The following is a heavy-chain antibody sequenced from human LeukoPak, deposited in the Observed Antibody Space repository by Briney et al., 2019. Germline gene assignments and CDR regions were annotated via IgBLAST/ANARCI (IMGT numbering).Heavy chain of an antibody. CDR2: IIPILGIA. Sequence: SVKVSCKASGYTFTSYGISWVRQAPGQGLEWMGRIIPILGIANYAQKFQGRVTITADKSTSTAYMELSSLRSEDTAVYYCARDLPYYYGSGSYFDYWGQGTLVTVSS. CDR3: ARDLPYYYGSGSYFDY. V-gene: IGHV1-69*04. D-gene: IGHD3-10*01. CDR1: GYTFTSYG. J-gene: IGHJ4*02.